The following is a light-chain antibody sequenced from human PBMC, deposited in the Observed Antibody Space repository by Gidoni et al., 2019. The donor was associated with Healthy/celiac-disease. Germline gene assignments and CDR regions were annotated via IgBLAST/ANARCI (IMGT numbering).Light chain of an antibody. J-gene: IGKJ1*01. CDR1: QSISSY. CDR2: AAS. V-gene: IGKV1-39*01. Sequence: DIRMTQSPSSLSASVGDRVTITCRASQSISSYLNWYQQKPGKAPKLLIYAASSLQSGVPSRFSGSGSGTDFTLTISSLQPEDFATYYCQQSYSTRGRFXQXTKVEIK. CDR3: QQSYSTRGR.